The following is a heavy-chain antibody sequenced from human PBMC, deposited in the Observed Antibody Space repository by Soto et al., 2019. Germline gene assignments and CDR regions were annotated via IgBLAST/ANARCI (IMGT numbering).Heavy chain of an antibody. J-gene: IGHJ4*02. D-gene: IGHD2-15*01. CDR3: VRYLRGGTPPFDY. Sequence: QVQLVESGGGVVQPGRSLRVSCAASGFSFSDYAMHWVRQAPGKGLEWVAVISNDGNKKYYADSVKGRFTISRDNSKDTLYLQMNGLRPEDTAVFYCVRYLRGGTPPFDYWGQGALVTVSS. V-gene: IGHV3-30-3*01. CDR1: GFSFSDYA. CDR2: ISNDGNKK.